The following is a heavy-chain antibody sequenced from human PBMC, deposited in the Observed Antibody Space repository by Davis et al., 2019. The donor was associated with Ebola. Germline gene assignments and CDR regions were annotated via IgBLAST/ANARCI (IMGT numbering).Heavy chain of an antibody. J-gene: IGHJ4*02. D-gene: IGHD1-1*01. V-gene: IGHV1-18*01. CDR1: GYSFTNYG. CDR2: INPHNGNT. CDR3: ARAQFPTTSDH. Sequence: ASVKVSCKAAGYSFTNYGINWVRQAPGQGLEWMGWINPHNGNTNYAQNVQGRVTMTTDTSTSTAYMEVGSLRSDDTAVYYCARAQFPTTSDHWGQGTLVTISS.